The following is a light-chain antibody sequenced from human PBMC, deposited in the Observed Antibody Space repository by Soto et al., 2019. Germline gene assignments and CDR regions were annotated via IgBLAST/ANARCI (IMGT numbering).Light chain of an antibody. Sequence: ETVMTQSPATLSLSPGERSTLSCRASQSVSSNLACYQQKPGQAPRLLIYAASTRPTGIPARFTGSGSGTEFTLTISSLQSEDFAVYYCQQYNNLITFGQGTRLEIK. CDR1: QSVSSN. V-gene: IGKV3-15*01. J-gene: IGKJ5*01. CDR3: QQYNNLIT. CDR2: AAS.